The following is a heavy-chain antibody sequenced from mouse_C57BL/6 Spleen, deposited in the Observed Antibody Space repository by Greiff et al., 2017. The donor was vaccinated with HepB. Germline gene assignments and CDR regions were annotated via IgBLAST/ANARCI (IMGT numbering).Heavy chain of an antibody. CDR1: GYSITSGYY. J-gene: IGHJ2*01. Sequence: EVQLQESGPGLVKPSQSLSLTCSVTGYSITSGYYWNWIRQFPGNKLEWMGYISYDGSNNYNPSLKNRISITRDTSKNQFFLKLNSVTTEDTATYYCARSDYDGTGDYWGQGTTLTVSS. CDR2: ISYDGSN. V-gene: IGHV3-6*01. CDR3: ARSDYDGTGDY. D-gene: IGHD2-4*01.